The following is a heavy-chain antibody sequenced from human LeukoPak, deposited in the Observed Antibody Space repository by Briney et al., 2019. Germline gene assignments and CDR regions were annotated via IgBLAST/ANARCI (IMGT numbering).Heavy chain of an antibody. CDR1: DDFISDYY. J-gene: IGHJ5*02. D-gene: IGHD5-18*01. CDR3: ARDRGSSYGGWFGP. V-gene: IGHV4-4*07. Sequence: PSETLSLTCSVSDDFISDYYYSWIRQPAGKGLEWIGRMYMSGSTKYNPSLRSRVTMSIDTSKNQFSLKLSSVTAADTAVYYCARDRGSSYGGWFGPWGQGILVTVSS. CDR2: MYMSGST.